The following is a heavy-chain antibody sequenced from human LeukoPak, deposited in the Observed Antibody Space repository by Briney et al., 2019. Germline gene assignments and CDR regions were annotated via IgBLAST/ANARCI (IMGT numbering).Heavy chain of an antibody. CDR1: GYTFTGYY. J-gene: IGHJ6*02. V-gene: IGHV1-2*02. D-gene: IGHD3-22*01. CDR2: INPNSGGT. Sequence: ASVKVSCKASGYTFTGYYMHWVRQAPGQGLEWMRWINPNSGGTNYAQKFQGRVTMTRDTSIGTAYMELGRLRSDDTALYYCARGFTYYYDSSGYYYGPYYYYGMDVWGQGTTVTVSS. CDR3: ARGFTYYYDSSGYYYGPYYYYGMDV.